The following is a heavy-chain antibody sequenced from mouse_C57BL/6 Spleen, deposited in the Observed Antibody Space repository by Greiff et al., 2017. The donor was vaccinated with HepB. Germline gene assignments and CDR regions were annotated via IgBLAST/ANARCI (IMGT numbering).Heavy chain of an antibody. D-gene: IGHD2-12*01. Sequence: EVKLMESGGGLVKPGGSLKLSCAASGFTFSSYTMSWVRQTPEKRLEWVATISGGGGNTYYPDSVKGRFTISRDNAKNTLYLQMSSLRSEDTAWYYCARPRVKDWYFDVWGTGTTVTVSS. CDR2: ISGGGGNT. CDR3: ARPRVKDWYFDV. CDR1: GFTFSSYT. V-gene: IGHV5-9*01. J-gene: IGHJ1*03.